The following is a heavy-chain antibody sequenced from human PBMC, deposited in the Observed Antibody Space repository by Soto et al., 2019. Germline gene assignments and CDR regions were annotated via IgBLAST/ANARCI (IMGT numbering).Heavy chain of an antibody. D-gene: IGHD6-19*01. CDR2: IYYSGST. CDR3: ACDTVSGYRSGRFDP. CDR1: GGSISSSSYY. J-gene: IGHJ5*02. Sequence: PSETLSLTCTASGGSISSSSYYWGWIRQPPGKGLEWIGSIYYSGSTYYNPSLKSRVTIPVDTSKNQFSLKLSSVTAADTAVYYCACDTVSGYRSGRFDPWGQGTLVTVSS. V-gene: IGHV4-39*01.